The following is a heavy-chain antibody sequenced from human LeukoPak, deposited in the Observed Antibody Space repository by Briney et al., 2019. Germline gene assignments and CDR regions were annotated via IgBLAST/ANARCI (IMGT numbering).Heavy chain of an antibody. CDR1: GGSFSGYY. Sequence: SETLSLTCAVYGGSFSGYYWNWLRQPPGKGLEWIGEINHSGSTNYNPSLKSRVTISVDTSKNQFSLKLSSVTAADTAVYYCARGPYCSGGSCYFGSSYYYYYGMAVWGKGTTVTGSS. CDR2: INHSGST. J-gene: IGHJ6*04. V-gene: IGHV4-34*01. D-gene: IGHD2-15*01. CDR3: ARGPYCSGGSCYFGSSYYYYYGMAV.